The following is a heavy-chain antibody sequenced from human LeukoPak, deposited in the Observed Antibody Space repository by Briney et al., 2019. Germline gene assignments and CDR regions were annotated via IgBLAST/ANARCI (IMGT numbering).Heavy chain of an antibody. J-gene: IGHJ4*02. Sequence: ASVKVSCKVSGYSLSGLTIHWVRRAPGKGLEWMGSLDPEDKGSICAPHFQGRLTMTEDTSADTAYIDLGSLTSEDTAIYYCASHHGDFGGVDNWGQGTLVTVS. D-gene: IGHD4-17*01. CDR2: LDPEDKGS. V-gene: IGHV1-24*01. CDR3: ASHHGDFGGVDN. CDR1: GYSLSGLT.